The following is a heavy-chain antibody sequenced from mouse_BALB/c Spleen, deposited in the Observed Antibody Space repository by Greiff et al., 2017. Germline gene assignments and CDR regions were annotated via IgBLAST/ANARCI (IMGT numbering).Heavy chain of an antibody. CDR1: GFSLTSYG. CDR3: ASGDRYDRSYAMDY. CDR2: IWAGGST. Sequence: VKLVESGPGLVAPSQSLSITCTVSGFSLTSYGVHWVRQPPGKGLEWLGVIWAGGSTNYNSALMSRLSISKDNSKSQVFLKMNSLQTDDTAMYYGASGDRYDRSYAMDYWGQGTSVTVSS. V-gene: IGHV2-9*02. J-gene: IGHJ4*01. D-gene: IGHD2-14*01.